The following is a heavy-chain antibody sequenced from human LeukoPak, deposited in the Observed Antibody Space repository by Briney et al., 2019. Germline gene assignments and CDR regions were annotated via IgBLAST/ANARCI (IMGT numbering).Heavy chain of an antibody. CDR2: ISSSSSYI. D-gene: IGHD6-13*01. Sequence: GSLRLSCAASGFTFSSYSMNWVRQAPGKGLEWVSSISSSSSYIYYADSVKGRFTISRDNAKNSLYLQMNSLRAEDTAVYYCARDLPIARHFDYWGQGTLVTVPS. CDR3: ARDLPIARHFDY. J-gene: IGHJ4*02. V-gene: IGHV3-21*01. CDR1: GFTFSSYS.